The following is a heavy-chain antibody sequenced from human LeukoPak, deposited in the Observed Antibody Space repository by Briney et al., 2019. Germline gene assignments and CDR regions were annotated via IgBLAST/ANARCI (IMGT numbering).Heavy chain of an antibody. V-gene: IGHV3-53*01. CDR1: GFAVSSNY. Sequence: PGGSLRLSCAASGFAVSSNYMTWVRQAPGKGLEWVSVIYSGGSTYYADSVKGRFTISRDNSKNTLYLQMNSLRAEDTAVYYCAKSPKYSGSYFLRYWGQGTLVTVSS. D-gene: IGHD1-26*01. CDR2: IYSGGST. CDR3: AKSPKYSGSYFLRY. J-gene: IGHJ4*02.